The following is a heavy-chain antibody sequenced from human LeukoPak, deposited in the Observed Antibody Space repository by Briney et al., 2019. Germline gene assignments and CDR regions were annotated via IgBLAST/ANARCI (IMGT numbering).Heavy chain of an antibody. CDR1: GGSISSGGYS. CDR3: ASSSAARPEAYFDY. Sequence: PSETLSLTCTVSGGSISSGGYSWSWIRQHPGKGLEWIGYIYYSGSTYYNPSLKSRVTISVDTSKNQFSLKLSSVTAADTAVYYCASSSAARPEAYFDYWGQGTLVTVSS. J-gene: IGHJ4*02. V-gene: IGHV4-31*03. CDR2: IYYSGST. D-gene: IGHD5-18*01.